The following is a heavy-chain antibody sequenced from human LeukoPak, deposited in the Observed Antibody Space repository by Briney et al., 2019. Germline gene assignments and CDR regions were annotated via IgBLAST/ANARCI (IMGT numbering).Heavy chain of an antibody. V-gene: IGHV3-64*01. CDR2: ISSNGGST. D-gene: IGHD2-21*02. CDR1: AFTFSSYA. J-gene: IGHJ6*03. Sequence: GGSLRLSCATSAFTFSSYAMHWVRQAPGKGLEYVSAISSNGGSTYYANSVKGRFTTSRDNSKNTLYLQMGSLRAEDMAVYYCARVKTDYYYYYMDVWGKGTTVTVSS. CDR3: ARVKTDYYYYYMDV.